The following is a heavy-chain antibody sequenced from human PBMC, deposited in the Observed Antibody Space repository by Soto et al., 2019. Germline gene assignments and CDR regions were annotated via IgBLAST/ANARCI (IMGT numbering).Heavy chain of an antibody. CDR3: ARGIWVATTASYYFDS. CDR1: GYSFTKFA. Sequence: QVQLVQSGAEVKKPGTSVILSCKASGYSFTKFAVQWVRQALGQRLGWMGWINAGNGNTKYSQKFQDRLTITRDASANIAYMDLRSLTSEDTAVYYCARGIWVATTASYYFDSWGQGTQVTVSP. CDR2: INAGNGNT. J-gene: IGHJ4*02. D-gene: IGHD5-12*01. V-gene: IGHV1-3*01.